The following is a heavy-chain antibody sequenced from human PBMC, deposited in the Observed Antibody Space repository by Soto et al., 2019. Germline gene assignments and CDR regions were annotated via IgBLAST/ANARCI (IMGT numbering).Heavy chain of an antibody. V-gene: IGHV1-69*06. CDR3: AIWWAGVRYTYYVVDV. Sequence: QVQLLQSGSEVRKPGSSVKVSCKASGGTHNNYAFTWVRQARGHGLEWVGGIIPIFATVVYAQRLEGRFTISADRPPQKASIVPPNLSFDDPYAYYCAIWWAGVRYTYYVVDVRGQGTEVTVSS. D-gene: IGHD2-8*02. CDR1: GGTHNNYA. J-gene: IGHJ6*01. CDR2: IIPIFATV.